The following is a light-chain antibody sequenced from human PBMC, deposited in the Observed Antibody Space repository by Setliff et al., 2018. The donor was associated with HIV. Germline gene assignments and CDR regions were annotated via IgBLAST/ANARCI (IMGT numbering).Light chain of an antibody. CDR3: CSYAGTYTYI. V-gene: IGLV2-11*01. CDR1: SSDVGAYNY. Sequence: SVLTQPRSVSGSPGQSATFSSTGSSSDVGAYNYVSWYQQHPGKAPKLIIYDVSKRLSGVPDRFSGSKSGDTASLTISGLQSEDEADYYCCSYAGTYTYIFGTGTKVTVL. J-gene: IGLJ1*01. CDR2: DVS.